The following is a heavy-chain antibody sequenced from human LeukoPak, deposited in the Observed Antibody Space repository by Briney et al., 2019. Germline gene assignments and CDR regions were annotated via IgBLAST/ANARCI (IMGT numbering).Heavy chain of an antibody. Sequence: GGSLRLPCVDSGSNFSSYGMSWVRQAPGKGLEWVSSISSSSRHISYADSVKGRFIISRDNAKNSLSLQVNSLRAEDTAVYYCARVRPVGASGAYYFDYWGQGTLVTVSS. CDR1: GSNFSSYG. V-gene: IGHV3-21*01. CDR3: ARVRPVGASGAYYFDY. J-gene: IGHJ4*02. D-gene: IGHD3-16*01. CDR2: ISSSSRHI.